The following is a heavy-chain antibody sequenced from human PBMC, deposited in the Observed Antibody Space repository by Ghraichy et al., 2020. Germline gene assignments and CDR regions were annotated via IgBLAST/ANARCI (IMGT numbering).Heavy chain of an antibody. CDR3: ARHDSRGGALDI. Sequence: SETLSLTCTVSGGSISHHHWSWIRQPPGGGLKWIGYVYYSGNTNYNPSLKSRATISVDTSKNQFSVKLSSVTAADTALYYCARHDSRGGALDIWGQGTMVTVSS. V-gene: IGHV4-59*08. J-gene: IGHJ3*02. CDR2: VYYSGNT. CDR1: GGSISHHH. D-gene: IGHD3-22*01.